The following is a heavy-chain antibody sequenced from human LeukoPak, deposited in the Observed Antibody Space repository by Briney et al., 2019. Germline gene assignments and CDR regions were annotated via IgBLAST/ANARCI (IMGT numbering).Heavy chain of an antibody. Sequence: GGSLRLSCAASGFTFSSYAMSWVRQAPGKGLEWVSGISGSGGSAYYADSVKGRFTISRDNSKNTLYLQMNSLRAEDTAVYYCARETWIQKSFDYWGQGTLVTVSS. CDR2: ISGSGGSA. CDR1: GFTFSSYA. J-gene: IGHJ4*02. CDR3: ARETWIQKSFDY. D-gene: IGHD5-18*01. V-gene: IGHV3-23*01.